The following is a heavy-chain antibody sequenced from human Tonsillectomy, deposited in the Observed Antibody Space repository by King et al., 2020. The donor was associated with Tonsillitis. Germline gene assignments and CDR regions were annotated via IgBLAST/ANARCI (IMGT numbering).Heavy chain of an antibody. CDR1: GYTFTGYY. CDR3: VRDRCTSTTCLDYYGMDV. D-gene: IGHD2-2*01. Sequence: VQLVESGAEVKKPGASVKVSCKASGYTFTGYYIHWVRQAPGQGLEWMGWINPNNGGTNYPQKFQGRVTMTGDTSVSTASMELSRLRSDDTALYYCVRDRCTSTTCLDYYGMDVWGQGTTVTVSS. V-gene: IGHV1-2*02. CDR2: INPNNGGT. J-gene: IGHJ6*02.